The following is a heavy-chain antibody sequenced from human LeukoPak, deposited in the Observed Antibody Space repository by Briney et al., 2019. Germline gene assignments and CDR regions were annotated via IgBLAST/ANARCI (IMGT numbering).Heavy chain of an antibody. CDR1: GGSISSSSYY. V-gene: IGHV4-39*07. CDR2: IYYSGST. D-gene: IGHD2-2*01. J-gene: IGHJ1*01. CDR3: ARDHQVPAGFQH. Sequence: SETLSLTCTVSGGSISSSSYYWGWIRQPPGKGPEWIGSIYYSGSTYYNPSLKSRVTISVDTSKNQFSLKLSSVTAADTAVYYCARDHQVPAGFQHWGQGTLVTVSS.